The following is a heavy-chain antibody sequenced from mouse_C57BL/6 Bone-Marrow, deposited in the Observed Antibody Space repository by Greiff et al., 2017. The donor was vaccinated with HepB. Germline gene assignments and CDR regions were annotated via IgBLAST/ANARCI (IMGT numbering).Heavy chain of an antibody. CDR1: GYTFTSYT. J-gene: IGHJ2*01. D-gene: IGHD2-4*01. CDR3: ATGYYDYDVDFFDY. V-gene: IGHV1-4*01. Sequence: VKLQESGAELARPGASVKMSCKASGYTFTSYTMHWVKQRPGQGLEWIGYINPSSGYTKYNQKFKDKATLTADKSSSTAYMQLSSLTSEDSAVYYCATGYYDYDVDFFDYWGQGTTLTVSS. CDR2: INPSSGYT.